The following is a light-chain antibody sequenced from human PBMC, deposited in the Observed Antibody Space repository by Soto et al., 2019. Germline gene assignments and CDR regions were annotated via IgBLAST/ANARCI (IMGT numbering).Light chain of an antibody. CDR1: QNVASSY. Sequence: ETVLTQSPGTLSLSPGERATLSCRASQNVASSYLAWYQQKPGQAPRLLIYDSSIRGAGIPDRFSGSGSGTDFTLTISRLDPEDFAVYFCQQYGSSPRTFGQGTKVDIK. CDR2: DSS. CDR3: QQYGSSPRT. V-gene: IGKV3-20*01. J-gene: IGKJ1*01.